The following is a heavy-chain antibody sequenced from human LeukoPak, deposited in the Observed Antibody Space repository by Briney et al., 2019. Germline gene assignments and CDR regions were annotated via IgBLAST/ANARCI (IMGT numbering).Heavy chain of an antibody. V-gene: IGHV4-30-4*01. J-gene: IGHJ4*02. CDR1: GGSISSDDYY. D-gene: IGHD6-13*01. CDR3: ARTHSSSWYYLDY. Sequence: SETLSLTCTVSGGSISSDDYYWSWIRQPPGKGLEWIGYIYYSGSTYYNPSLKSRVTISVDTSKNQFSLKLSSVTAADTAVYYCARTHSSSWYYLDYWGQGTLVTVSS. CDR2: IYYSGST.